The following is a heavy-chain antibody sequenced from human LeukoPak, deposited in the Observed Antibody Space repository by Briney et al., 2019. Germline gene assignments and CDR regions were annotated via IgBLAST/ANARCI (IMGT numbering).Heavy chain of an antibody. CDR3: ARDAAPLRYPDY. Sequence: GGSLRLSCAASGFTFRNYWMHWVRQAPGKGLEWVAVIWYDGSNKYYADSVKGRFTISRDNSKNTLYLQMNSLRAEDTAVYYCARDAAPLRYPDYWSQGTLVTVSS. D-gene: IGHD3-9*01. CDR2: IWYDGSNK. V-gene: IGHV3-33*08. J-gene: IGHJ4*02. CDR1: GFTFRNYW.